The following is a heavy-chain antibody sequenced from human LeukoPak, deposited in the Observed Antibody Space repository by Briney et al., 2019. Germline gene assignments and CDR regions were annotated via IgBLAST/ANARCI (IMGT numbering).Heavy chain of an antibody. J-gene: IGHJ4*02. CDR1: NDSINNYY. Sequence: SETLSLTCTVSNDSINNYYWSWIRQPPGKGLEWIGYIYYSGNTNYNPSLKSRVTISLDTSKNQFSLKRSSVTAADTAVYYCARKYNGYGGWIDYWAQGTLVTVSS. D-gene: IGHD5-12*01. CDR2: IYYSGNT. V-gene: IGHV4-59*12. CDR3: ARKYNGYGGWIDY.